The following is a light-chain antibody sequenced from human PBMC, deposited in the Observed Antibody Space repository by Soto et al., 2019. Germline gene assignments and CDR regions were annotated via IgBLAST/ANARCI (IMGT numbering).Light chain of an antibody. Sequence: SALTQPPSASGSPGQSVTLSCTGTSSDVGGYNYVSWYQQHPGKAPKLMIYEVSKRPSGVPDRFSGSKSGNTASLTVSGLQAEDEADYYCSSYAGSNDGVFGGGTKLTVL. CDR2: EVS. V-gene: IGLV2-8*01. CDR1: SSDVGGYNY. CDR3: SSYAGSNDGV. J-gene: IGLJ3*02.